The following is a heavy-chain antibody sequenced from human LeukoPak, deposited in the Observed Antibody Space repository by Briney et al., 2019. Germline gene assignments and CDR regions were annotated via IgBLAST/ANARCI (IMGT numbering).Heavy chain of an antibody. D-gene: IGHD4-17*01. J-gene: IGHJ3*02. V-gene: IGHV3-33*01. CDR3: ARESSTTVTGAFDI. CDR2: IWYDGSNK. CDR1: GFPFSRYG. Sequence: GGSLRLSCGASGFPFSRYGMHWVRQAPGKGLEGVAIIWYDGSNKYYADSVKGRFTISRDNSKNTLYLQMNSLRAEDTAVYYCARESSTTVTGAFDIWGQGTMVTVSS.